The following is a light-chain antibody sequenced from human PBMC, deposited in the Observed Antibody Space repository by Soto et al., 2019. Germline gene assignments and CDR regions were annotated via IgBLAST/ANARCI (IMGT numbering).Light chain of an antibody. CDR3: SSYTSSSTLHV. Sequence: QSALTQPASVSGSPGQSITISCTGTSGDVGGYNYVSWYQQHPGKAPKLMIYDVSNRPSGVSNRFSGSKSGNTASLTISGLQDEDEAYYYGSSYTSSSTLHVFGTGTKLTVL. V-gene: IGLV2-14*01. CDR2: DVS. J-gene: IGLJ1*01. CDR1: SGDVGGYNY.